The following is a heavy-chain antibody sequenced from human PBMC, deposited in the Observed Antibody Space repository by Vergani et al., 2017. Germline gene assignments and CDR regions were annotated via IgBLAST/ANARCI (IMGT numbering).Heavy chain of an antibody. V-gene: IGHV4-61*02. D-gene: IGHD2-8*02. CDR1: GGSISSGSYY. J-gene: IGHJ6*03. Sequence: QVQLQESGPGLVKPSQTLSLTCTVSGGSISSGSYYWSWIRQPAGKGLEWIGRIYTSGSTNYNPSLKSRVTISVDTSKNQFSLKLSSVTAADTAVYYCAKENTEYMDVWGKGTTVTVSS. CDR3: AKENTEYMDV. CDR2: IYTSGST.